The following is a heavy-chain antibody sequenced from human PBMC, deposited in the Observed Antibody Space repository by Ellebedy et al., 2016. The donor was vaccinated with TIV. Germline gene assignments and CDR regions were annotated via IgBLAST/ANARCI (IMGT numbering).Heavy chain of an antibody. CDR3: ARDWTRGGGYIPSWFDP. J-gene: IGHJ5*02. D-gene: IGHD3/OR15-3a*01. V-gene: IGHV4-4*02. CDR2: LYQTGHT. Sequence: MPSETLSLTCGVSGDSINNDNYWSWVRQPPGRGLEWIGELYQTGHTNYNPSLRSRITITVDKSKGQFSLTLRSMTAADTAVYYCARDWTRGGGYIPSWFDPWGQGTLVTVSS. CDR1: GDSINNDNY.